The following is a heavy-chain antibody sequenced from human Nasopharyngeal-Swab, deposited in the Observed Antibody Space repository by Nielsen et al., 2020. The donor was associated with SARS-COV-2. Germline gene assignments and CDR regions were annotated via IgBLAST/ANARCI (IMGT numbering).Heavy chain of an antibody. CDR3: ASYYYDSSDYSYWFDP. V-gene: IGHV4-39*01. D-gene: IGHD3-22*01. Sequence: GSLRLSCTVSGDSISSNSYYWGWIRQSPGKGLEWIGSFSYSGTTYFNPSLKSRVTISVDTSKNQFSVKLGFVTAADTAVYYCASYYYDSSDYSYWFDPWGQGTLVTVSS. CDR2: FSYSGTT. J-gene: IGHJ5*02. CDR1: GDSISSNSYY.